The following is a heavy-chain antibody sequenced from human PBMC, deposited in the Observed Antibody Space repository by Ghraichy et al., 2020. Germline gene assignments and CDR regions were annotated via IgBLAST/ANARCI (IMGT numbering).Heavy chain of an antibody. CDR2: MNPNSGNT. J-gene: IGHJ6*02. V-gene: IGHV1-8*01. Sequence: ASVKVSCKASGYTFTSYDINWVRQATGQGLEWMGWMNPNSGNTGYAQKFQGRVTMTRNTSISTAYMELSSLRSEDTAVYYCVRGRSSPPTYYDYVWGSYRYYYYYGMDVWGQGTTVTVSS. D-gene: IGHD3-16*02. CDR1: GYTFTSYD. CDR3: VRGRSSPPTYYDYVWGSYRYYYYYGMDV.